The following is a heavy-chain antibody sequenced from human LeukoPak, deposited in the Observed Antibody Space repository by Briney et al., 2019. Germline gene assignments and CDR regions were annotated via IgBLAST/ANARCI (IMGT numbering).Heavy chain of an antibody. CDR2: ITSSSIYT. V-gene: IGHV3-21*01. Sequence: PGGSLRLSCAASGFTFSTYDMHWVRQGPGKGLEWVSSITSSSIYTYYADSVKGRFTISRDNAKNSLYLQMNSLRAEDTAVYYCARDFAGVGATTVNYWGQGTLVTVSS. D-gene: IGHD1-26*01. CDR3: ARDFAGVGATTVNY. J-gene: IGHJ4*02. CDR1: GFTFSTYD.